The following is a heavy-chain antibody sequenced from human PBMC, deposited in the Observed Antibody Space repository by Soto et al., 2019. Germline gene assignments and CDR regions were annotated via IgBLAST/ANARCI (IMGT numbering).Heavy chain of an antibody. CDR3: ARDGVGASYYYYYGMDV. CDR2: IIPIFGTA. D-gene: IGHD1-26*01. V-gene: IGHV1-69*12. Sequence: QVQLVQSGAEVKKPGSSVKVSCKASGGTFSSYAISWVRQAPGQGLEWMGGIIPIFGTANYAQKFQGRVTITADEATRTAYMELSSLRSEDTAVYYCARDGVGASYYYYYGMDVWGQGTTVTVSS. CDR1: GGTFSSYA. J-gene: IGHJ6*02.